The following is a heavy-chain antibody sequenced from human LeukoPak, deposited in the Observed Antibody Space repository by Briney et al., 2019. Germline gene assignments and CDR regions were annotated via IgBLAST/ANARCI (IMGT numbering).Heavy chain of an antibody. CDR1: SGSITGSY. Sequence: SETLSLTCTVSSGSITGSYWSWLRQPPGKGLEYIGYIYYSGSTNYNPSLKSRVTISLDTSKNQFSLKLSSVTAADTAVYYCATAGPISGRHNYFDSWGQGTLVTVSS. D-gene: IGHD3-10*01. V-gene: IGHV4-59*01. J-gene: IGHJ4*02. CDR3: ATAGPISGRHNYFDS. CDR2: IYYSGST.